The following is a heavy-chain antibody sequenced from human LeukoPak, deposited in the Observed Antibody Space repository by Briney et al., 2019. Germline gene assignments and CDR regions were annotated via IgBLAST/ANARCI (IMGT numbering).Heavy chain of an antibody. V-gene: IGHV3-30*02. CDR3: AKPMTTVTTHPLPFDY. J-gene: IGHJ4*02. D-gene: IGHD4-17*01. Sequence: GGSLRLSCAASGFTFSSYGMHWVRQAPGKGLEWVAFIRYDGSNKYYADSVKGRFTISRDNSKNTLYLQMNSLRAEDTAVYYCAKPMTTVTTHPLPFDYWGRGTLVTVSS. CDR1: GFTFSSYG. CDR2: IRYDGSNK.